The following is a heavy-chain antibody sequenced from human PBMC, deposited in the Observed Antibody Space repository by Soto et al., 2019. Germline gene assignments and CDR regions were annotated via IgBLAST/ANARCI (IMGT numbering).Heavy chain of an antibody. D-gene: IGHD2-15*01. CDR2: IKQDGSEK. V-gene: IGHV3-7*01. CDR1: GFTFSSYW. CDR3: ASPPTLGVVAATGGY. J-gene: IGHJ4*02. Sequence: GGSLRLSCAASGFTFSSYWMSWVRQAPGKGLEWVANIKQDGSEKYYGDSVKGRFTISTDNAKNSQNLQMNSLRAEDTAVYYCASPPTLGVVAATGGYWGQGTLVTVSS.